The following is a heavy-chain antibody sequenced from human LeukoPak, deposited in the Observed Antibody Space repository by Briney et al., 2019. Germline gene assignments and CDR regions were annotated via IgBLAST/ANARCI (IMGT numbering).Heavy chain of an antibody. V-gene: IGHV3-30-3*01. D-gene: IGHD2-15*01. CDR1: GFTFSSYA. Sequence: PGRSLRLSCAASGFTFSSYAMHWVRQAPGKGLEWVAVISYDGSNKYYADSVKGRFTISRDNSKNTLYLQMNSLRAEDTAVYYCARDPTRYCSGGSCYGWFDPWGQGTLVTVSS. J-gene: IGHJ5*02. CDR3: ARDPTRYCSGGSCYGWFDP. CDR2: ISYDGSNK.